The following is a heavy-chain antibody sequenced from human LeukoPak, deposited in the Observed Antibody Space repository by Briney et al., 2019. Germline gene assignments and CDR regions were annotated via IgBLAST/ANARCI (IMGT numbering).Heavy chain of an antibody. J-gene: IGHJ4*02. D-gene: IGHD1-26*01. CDR2: IYPGDSDT. CDR1: GYSFTTYW. CDR3: ARRMGGSYYESSGAFDY. V-gene: IGHV5-51*01. Sequence: GESLKISCEGSGYSFTTYWIAWVRQMPGKGLEWTGIIYPGDSDTRYSPSFQGQVTISADKSISTASLQWSSLKASDTAMYYCARRMGGSYYESSGAFDYWGLGTLVTVSS.